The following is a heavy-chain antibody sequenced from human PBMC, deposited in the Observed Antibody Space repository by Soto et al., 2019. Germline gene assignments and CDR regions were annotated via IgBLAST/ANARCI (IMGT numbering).Heavy chain of an antibody. CDR2: VSPEGFT. CDR3: VRELGGTHDY. J-gene: IGHJ4*02. V-gene: IGHV3-74*03. CDR1: GFPFSSSW. D-gene: IGHD2-15*01. Sequence: LSCAASGFPFSSSWMHWARQAPGKGLVWVSRVSPEGFTTYAASVEGRFTISRDDAKNTLYLYMHSLRGEDTAMYFCVRELGGTHDYWGQGALVTVYS.